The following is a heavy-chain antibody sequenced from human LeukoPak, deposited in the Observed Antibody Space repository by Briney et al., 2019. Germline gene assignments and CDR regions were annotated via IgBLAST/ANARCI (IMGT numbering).Heavy chain of an antibody. CDR3: ARARPTDGYSGYDFSFLVAAAGPYFDY. V-gene: IGHV4-34*01. D-gene: IGHD5-12*01. Sequence: PSETLSLTCAVYGGSFSSYYWSWIRQPPGKGLEWIGEINHSGSTNYNPSLKSRVTISVDTSKNQFSLKLSSVTAADTAVYYCARARPTDGYSGYDFSFLVAAAGPYFDYWGQGTLVTVSS. CDR2: INHSGST. J-gene: IGHJ4*02. CDR1: GGSFSSYY.